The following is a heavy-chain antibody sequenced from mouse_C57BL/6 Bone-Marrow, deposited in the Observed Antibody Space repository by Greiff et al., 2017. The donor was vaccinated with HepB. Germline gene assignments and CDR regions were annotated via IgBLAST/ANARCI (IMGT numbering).Heavy chain of an antibody. Sequence: VQLKESGPVLVKPGASVKMSCKASGYTFTDYYMNWVKQSHGKSLEWIGVINPYNGGTSYNQKFKGKATLTVDKSSSTAYMELNSLTSEDSAVYYCARRDFTTVVAYYAMDYWGQGTSVTVSS. D-gene: IGHD1-1*01. J-gene: IGHJ4*01. CDR1: GYTFTDYY. CDR3: ARRDFTTVVAYYAMDY. CDR2: INPYNGGT. V-gene: IGHV1-19*01.